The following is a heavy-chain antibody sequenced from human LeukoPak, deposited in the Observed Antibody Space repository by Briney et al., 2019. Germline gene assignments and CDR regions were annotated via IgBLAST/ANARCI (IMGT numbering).Heavy chain of an antibody. CDR3: ARAGGSGTPLDY. J-gene: IGHJ4*02. V-gene: IGHV4-30-2*01. Sequence: SQTLSLTCTVSGGSISSGGYYWSWIRQPPGKGLEWIGYIYHSGSTYYNPSLKSRVTISVDTSKNQFSLKLSSVTAADTAVYYCARAGGSGTPLDYWGQGTLVTVSS. D-gene: IGHD3-10*01. CDR2: IYHSGST. CDR1: GGSISSGGYY.